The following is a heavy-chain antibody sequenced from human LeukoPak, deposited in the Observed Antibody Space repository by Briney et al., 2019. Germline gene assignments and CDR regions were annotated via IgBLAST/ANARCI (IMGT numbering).Heavy chain of an antibody. V-gene: IGHV4-39*07. J-gene: IGHJ4*02. Sequence: SETLFLTCTVSGGSICSSSYYWGWIRQPPGKGLEWIGSIYYSGSTYYNPSLKSRVTISVDTSKNQFSLKLSSVTAADTAVYYCVRDMATPNFDYWGQGTLVTVSS. CDR2: IYYSGST. D-gene: IGHD5-24*01. CDR1: GGSICSSSYY. CDR3: VRDMATPNFDY.